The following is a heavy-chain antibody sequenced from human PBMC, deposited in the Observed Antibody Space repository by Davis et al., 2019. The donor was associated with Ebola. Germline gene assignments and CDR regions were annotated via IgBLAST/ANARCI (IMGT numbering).Heavy chain of an antibody. D-gene: IGHD1-26*01. J-gene: IGHJ4*02. CDR2: IKSKTDVGTT. Sequence: PSETLSLTCAASGFTFSNAWMTWVRQAPGKGLEWIGRIKSKTDVGTTDYAAPVKGRFTISRDDSKNTLYLQMNSLKTEDTAVYYCTAGVGATDHDYWGQGTLVTVSS. CDR1: GFTFSNAW. V-gene: IGHV3-15*01. CDR3: TAGVGATDHDY.